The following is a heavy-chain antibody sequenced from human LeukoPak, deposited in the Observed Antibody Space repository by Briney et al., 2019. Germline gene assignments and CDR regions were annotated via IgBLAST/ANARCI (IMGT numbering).Heavy chain of an antibody. CDR3: AAHPGRATMIVVVITKSSFDY. J-gene: IGHJ4*02. Sequence: GVSLRLSCAASGFTISSYAMSWVRQAPGKGLECVSAISGSGGSTYHADSVKGRFTISTDNSKTTLYLQMNRLRAEDTAVYYCAAHPGRATMIVVVITKSSFDYWGQGTLVTVSS. D-gene: IGHD3-22*01. CDR1: GFTISSYA. CDR2: ISGSGGST. V-gene: IGHV3-23*01.